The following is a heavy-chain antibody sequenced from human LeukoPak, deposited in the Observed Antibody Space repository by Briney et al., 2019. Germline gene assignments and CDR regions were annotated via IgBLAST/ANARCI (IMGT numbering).Heavy chain of an antibody. D-gene: IGHD3-9*01. J-gene: IGHJ3*02. CDR2: IIPILGIA. Sequence: GASVKVSCKASGGTFSSYAISWVRQAPGQGLEWMGRIIPILGIANYAQKFQGRVTITADKSTSTAYMELSSLRSEDTAVYYCVGANPYDILTGPLPDAFDIWGQGTMVTVSS. CDR3: VGANPYDILTGPLPDAFDI. CDR1: GGTFSSYA. V-gene: IGHV1-69*04.